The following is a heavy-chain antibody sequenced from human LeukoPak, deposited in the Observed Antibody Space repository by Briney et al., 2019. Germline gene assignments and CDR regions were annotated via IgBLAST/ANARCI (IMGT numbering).Heavy chain of an antibody. J-gene: IGHJ6*02. V-gene: IGHV3-23*01. CDR2: ISGGSGST. Sequence: GGSLRLSCAASGFTFSSYAMSWVRQAPGKGLAWVSTISGGSGSTYCADSVKGRFTISRDNSKNTLYLQMNSLRAEDTAVYYCARDLAAAALGYYYYGMDVWGRGTTVTVSS. D-gene: IGHD6-13*01. CDR1: GFTFSSYA. CDR3: ARDLAAAALGYYYYGMDV.